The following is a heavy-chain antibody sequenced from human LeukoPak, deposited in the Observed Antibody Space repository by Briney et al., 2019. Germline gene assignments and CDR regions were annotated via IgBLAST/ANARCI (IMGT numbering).Heavy chain of an antibody. CDR2: PSCGGGST. D-gene: IGHD3-22*01. Sequence: GGSLSFYCAASGFTCSSYAMSWVRQAPGKGLEWVSAPSCGGGSTSYEDPVKGRFTISRDNSKTKLYLQMNSPRAEDTSEYDCAKEEPQYYDIRKAPPSFDYWGQGTLVTVSS. V-gene: IGHV3-23*01. CDR3: AKEEPQYYDIRKAPPSFDY. CDR1: GFTCSSYA. J-gene: IGHJ4*02.